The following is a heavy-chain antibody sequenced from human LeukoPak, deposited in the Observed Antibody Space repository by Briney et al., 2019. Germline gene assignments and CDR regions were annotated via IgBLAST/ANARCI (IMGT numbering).Heavy chain of an antibody. CDR1: GGSIDGHY. Sequence: SETLSLTCTVSGGSIDGHYWSWIRQPPGKGLEWIVYMYYNGGANYNPSLKGRVTISMDTSKTQFSLKLNSVTAADTAVYYCASVREYAPESYFDYWGQGTLVTVS. CDR3: ASVREYAPESYFDY. CDR2: MYYNGGA. J-gene: IGHJ4*02. V-gene: IGHV4-59*11. D-gene: IGHD2-2*01.